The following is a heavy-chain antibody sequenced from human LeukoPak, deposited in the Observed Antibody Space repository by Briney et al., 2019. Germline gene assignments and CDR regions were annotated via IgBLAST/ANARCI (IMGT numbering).Heavy chain of an antibody. J-gene: IGHJ5*01. CDR1: GGSLSSYY. CDR3: ARGQLWSYNWFDS. D-gene: IGHD3-10*01. Sequence: SETLSLTCTVSGGSLSSYYWSWIRQPPGKGLEWIGYVYYSGSTNYNPSLKSRVTISVDTSKNQFSLKVTSVTAADTAVYYCARGQLWSYNWFDSWGQGTLVTVSS. CDR2: VYYSGST. V-gene: IGHV4-59*08.